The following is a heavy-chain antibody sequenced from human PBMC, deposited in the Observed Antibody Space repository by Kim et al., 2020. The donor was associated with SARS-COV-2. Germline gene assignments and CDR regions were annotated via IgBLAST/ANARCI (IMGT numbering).Heavy chain of an antibody. Sequence: YAVSVKSRITINPDTSKNQFSLQLNSVTPEDTAVYYCARGGPAAMYAIDYWGQGTLVTVSS. CDR3: ARGGPAAMYAIDY. J-gene: IGHJ4*02. V-gene: IGHV6-1*01. D-gene: IGHD2-2*01.